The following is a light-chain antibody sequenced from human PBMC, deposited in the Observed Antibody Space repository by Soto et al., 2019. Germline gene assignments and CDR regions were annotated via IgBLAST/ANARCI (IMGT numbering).Light chain of an antibody. CDR2: DVS. CDR3: SSWTTSSTYV. CDR1: SSDVGAYNY. V-gene: IGLV2-14*03. Sequence: QSLLTQPASVSGSPGQSITISCTGTSSDVGAYNYVSWYQHLPVKAPKLIIYDVSNRPSGVSTRFSGSKSGNTASLTISGLQAEDEADYYCSSWTTSSTYVFGTGTKVTVL. J-gene: IGLJ1*01.